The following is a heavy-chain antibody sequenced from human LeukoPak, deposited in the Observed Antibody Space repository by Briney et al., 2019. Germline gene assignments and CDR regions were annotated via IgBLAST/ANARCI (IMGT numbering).Heavy chain of an antibody. CDR3: ARGTAYGDYVDY. CDR2: IDPSGGIT. CDR1: GYTFTSNY. J-gene: IGHJ4*02. Sequence: ASVKVSCKASGYTFTSNYMHWVRQAPGQGLEWMGIIDPSGGITSYAQKFQGRVTMTRDTSTSTVYMELSSLRSEDTAVYYCARGTAYGDYVDYWGQGTLVTVSS. V-gene: IGHV1-46*01. D-gene: IGHD4-17*01.